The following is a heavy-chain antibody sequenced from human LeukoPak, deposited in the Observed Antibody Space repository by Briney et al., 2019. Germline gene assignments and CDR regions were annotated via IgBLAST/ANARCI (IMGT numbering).Heavy chain of an antibody. D-gene: IGHD5-18*01. CDR1: GFTFSSFA. CDR2: IIGTGVST. J-gene: IGHJ3*02. CDR3: ARRERLGYSYGRGTLDI. Sequence: GGSLRLSCAASGFTFSSFAMTWVRQAPGKGLEWVSSIIGTGVSTFYADSVKGRFTISRDNSKNTLYLQMNSLRVEDTAAYYCARRERLGYSYGRGTLDIWGQGTMVTVSS. V-gene: IGHV3-23*01.